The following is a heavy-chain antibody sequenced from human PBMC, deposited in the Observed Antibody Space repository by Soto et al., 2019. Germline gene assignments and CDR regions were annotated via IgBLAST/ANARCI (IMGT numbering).Heavy chain of an antibody. CDR1: GFTFSSYG. D-gene: IGHD6-19*01. CDR3: AREGRYSSCCYYLYAFDI. CDR2: IWYDGSNK. Sequence: PGGSLRLSCAASGFTFSSYGMHWVRQAPGKGLEWVAVIWYDGSNKYYADSVKGRFTISRDNSKNTLYLQMNRLRAEDTAVYYCAREGRYSSCCYYLYAFDIWGQGTMVTGSS. J-gene: IGHJ3*02. V-gene: IGHV3-33*01.